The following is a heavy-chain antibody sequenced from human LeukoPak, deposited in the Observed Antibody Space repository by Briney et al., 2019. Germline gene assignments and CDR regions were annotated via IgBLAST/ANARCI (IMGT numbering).Heavy chain of an antibody. Sequence: PGGSLRLSCAASGFTFSSDAMSWVRQAPGKGLEWVSAISGSGGSTYYADSVKGRFTISRDNSKNTLYLQMNSLRAEDTAVYYCAKDPSIAVAGLFDYWGQGTLVTVSS. CDR2: ISGSGGST. CDR1: GFTFSSDA. D-gene: IGHD6-19*01. V-gene: IGHV3-23*01. CDR3: AKDPSIAVAGLFDY. J-gene: IGHJ4*02.